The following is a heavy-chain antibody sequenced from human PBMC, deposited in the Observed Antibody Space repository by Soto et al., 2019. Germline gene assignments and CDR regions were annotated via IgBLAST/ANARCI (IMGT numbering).Heavy chain of an antibody. CDR3: ARETHRHVLRFLEWLSYYYGMDV. J-gene: IGHJ6*02. Sequence: GASVKVSCKASGGTFSSYAISWVRQAPGQGLGWMGGIIPIFGTANYAQKFQGRVTITADKSTSTAYMELSSLRSEDTAVYYCARETHRHVLRFLEWLSYYYGMDVWGQGTTVTVSS. CDR1: GGTFSSYA. V-gene: IGHV1-69*06. D-gene: IGHD3-3*01. CDR2: IIPIFGTA.